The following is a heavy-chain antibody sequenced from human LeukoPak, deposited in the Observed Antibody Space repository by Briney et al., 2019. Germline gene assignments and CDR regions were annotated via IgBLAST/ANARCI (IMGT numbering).Heavy chain of an antibody. CDR1: GFTFTIYG. CDR3: PRSSFIAAANYYYYGMDV. J-gene: IGHJ6*02. Sequence: GRSLRLSCAASGFTFTIYGIHWVRQAADEGRGWVGVICYDVSNKYYADSVKGRFPISRDNSKNTLYLKMNSLRAEATAVYYCPRSSFIAAANYYYYGMDVWGQGTTVTVPS. CDR2: ICYDVSNK. D-gene: IGHD6-13*01. V-gene: IGHV3-33*01.